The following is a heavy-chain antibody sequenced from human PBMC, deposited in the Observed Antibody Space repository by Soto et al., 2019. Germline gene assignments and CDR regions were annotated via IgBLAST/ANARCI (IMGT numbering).Heavy chain of an antibody. J-gene: IGHJ2*01. CDR1: GFTFSSYG. D-gene: IGHD2-21*02. V-gene: IGHV3-33*01. CDR3: AREGGRVACRGCDCYSRYFDL. CDR2: IWYDGSTK. Sequence: QVQLVESGGGVVQPGRSLRLSCAASGFTFSSYGMHWVRQAPGKGLEWVAVIWYDGSTKYYADSVKGRFTISRDNSKNTLYLQMNSLRAEDTAVYYCAREGGRVACRGCDCYSRYFDLWGRGNLVTVSS.